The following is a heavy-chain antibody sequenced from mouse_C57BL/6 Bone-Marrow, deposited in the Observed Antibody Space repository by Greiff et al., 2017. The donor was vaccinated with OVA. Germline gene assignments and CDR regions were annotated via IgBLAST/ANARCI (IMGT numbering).Heavy chain of an antibody. V-gene: IGHV5-4*03. D-gene: IGHD1-1*01. CDR1: GFTFSSYA. Sequence: EVMLVESGGGLVKPGGSLKLSCAASGFTFSSYAMSWVRQTPEKRLEWVATISDGGSYTYYPDNVKGRFTISRDNAKNNLYLQMSHLKSEDTAMYYCARALYYYGIPFAYWGQGTLVTVSA. J-gene: IGHJ3*01. CDR2: ISDGGSYT. CDR3: ARALYYYGIPFAY.